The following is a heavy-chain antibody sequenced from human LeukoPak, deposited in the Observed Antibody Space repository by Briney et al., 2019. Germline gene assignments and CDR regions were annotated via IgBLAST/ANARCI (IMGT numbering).Heavy chain of an antibody. Sequence: ASVKVSCKASGGTFSSYAISWVRQAPGQGLEWMGRIIPIFGIANYAQKFQGRVTITADKSTSTAYMELSSLRSEDTAVYYCARDQAYYYDSSCYYDRIPVRTETEGWFDPWGQGTLVTVSS. CDR3: ARDQAYYYDSSCYYDRIPVRTETEGWFDP. V-gene: IGHV1-69*04. D-gene: IGHD3-22*01. CDR1: GGTFSSYA. J-gene: IGHJ5*02. CDR2: IIPIFGIA.